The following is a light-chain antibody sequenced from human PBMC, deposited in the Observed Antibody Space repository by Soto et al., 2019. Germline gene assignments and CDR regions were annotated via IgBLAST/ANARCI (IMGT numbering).Light chain of an antibody. Sequence: SYELTQPPSVSVAPGKTARITCGGNNIGSKSVHWYQQKPGQAPVLVIYYDSDRPSGIPERFSGSKSGSTATLTISRVEAGDEADYYCQVWDSSSDHVVFGGGTKLTVL. J-gene: IGLJ2*01. V-gene: IGLV3-21*04. CDR2: YDS. CDR3: QVWDSSSDHVV. CDR1: NIGSKS.